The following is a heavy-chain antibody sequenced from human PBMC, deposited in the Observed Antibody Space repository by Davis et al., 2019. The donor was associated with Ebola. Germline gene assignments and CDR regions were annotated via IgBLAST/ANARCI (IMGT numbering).Heavy chain of an antibody. V-gene: IGHV5-51*01. J-gene: IGHJ5*02. CDR1: GYSFTSYW. CDR3: ARLGHRGRVTHNWFDP. D-gene: IGHD4-11*01. Sequence: GESLKISCKGSGYSFTSYWIGWVRQMPGKGLEWMGIIYPGDSDTRYSPSFQGQVTISADKSISTAYLQWSSLKASDTAMYYCARLGHRGRVTHNWFDPWGQGTLVTVSS. CDR2: IYPGDSDT.